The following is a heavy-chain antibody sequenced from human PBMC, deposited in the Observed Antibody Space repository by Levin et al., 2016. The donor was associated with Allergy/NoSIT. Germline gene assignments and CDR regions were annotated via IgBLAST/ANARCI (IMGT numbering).Heavy chain of an antibody. D-gene: IGHD6-13*01. CDR1: GGSVRSRGYS. V-gene: IGHV4-30-4*07. CDR3: ASKGPVAAYGLAV. Sequence: SETLSLTCAVSGGSVRSRGYSWTWIRQPPGKGLEWLGYVYSSGNIYYDPSLRSRLTISLDKAKNQFSLRLTSVTAADTAVYFCASKGPVAAYGLAVWGQGIMVTVSS. CDR2: VYSSGNI. J-gene: IGHJ6*02.